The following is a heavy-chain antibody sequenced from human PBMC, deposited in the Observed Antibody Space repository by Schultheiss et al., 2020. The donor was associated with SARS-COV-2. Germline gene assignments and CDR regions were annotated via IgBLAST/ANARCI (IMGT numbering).Heavy chain of an antibody. Sequence: SGPTLVKPTETLTLTCTVSGFSLSNARMGVSWIRQPPGKALEWLAHIFSTDDKRYSPSLKSRLTITKDTSKNQVVLTMTNMDPVDTATYYCAHSLLGYDILTGHSYNWFDPWGQGTLVTVSS. V-gene: IGHV2-5*01. CDR1: GFSLSNARMG. J-gene: IGHJ5*02. CDR3: AHSLLGYDILTGHSYNWFDP. D-gene: IGHD3-9*01. CDR2: IFSTDDK.